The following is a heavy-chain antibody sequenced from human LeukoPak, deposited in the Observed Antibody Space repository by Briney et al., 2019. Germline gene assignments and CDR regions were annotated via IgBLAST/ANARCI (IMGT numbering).Heavy chain of an antibody. D-gene: IGHD5-18*01. CDR1: GFTFSSYW. CDR2: INSDGSST. CDR3: ARDLHNAMAYHRFDP. V-gene: IGHV3-74*01. J-gene: IGHJ5*02. Sequence: GGSLRLSCAASGFTFSSYWMHWVRQAPGKGLVWVSRINSDGSSTSYADSVKGRFTISRDNAKNTLYLQMNSLRAEDTAVYYCARDLHNAMAYHRFDPLGQGTLVTVSS.